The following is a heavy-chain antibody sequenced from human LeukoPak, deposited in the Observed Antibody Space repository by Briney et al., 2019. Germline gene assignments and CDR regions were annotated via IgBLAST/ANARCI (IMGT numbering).Heavy chain of an antibody. J-gene: IGHJ4*02. Sequence: PGGSLRLSCAASGFIVSANCMNWVRQAPGKGLEWVSVIYSGGSPFYADSVKGRFTISRDNSKNTVYLQMNSLRVEDTAVYYCARGRQCDFWGQGTLVTVSS. V-gene: IGHV3-53*01. CDR1: GFIVSANC. CDR3: ARGRQCDF. D-gene: IGHD4-11*01. CDR2: IYSGGSP.